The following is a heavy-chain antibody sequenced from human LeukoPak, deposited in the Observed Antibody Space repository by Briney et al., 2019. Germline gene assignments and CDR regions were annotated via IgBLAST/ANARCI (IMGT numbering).Heavy chain of an antibody. CDR2: ISSSSSYI. Sequence: GGSLRLSCAASGFTFSSYSMNWVRQAPGKGLEWVSSISSSSSYIYYADSVKGRFTISRDNSKNTLYLQMNSLRAEDTAIYYCAKDVEWESIYFDYWGQGTLVTVSS. D-gene: IGHD1-26*01. J-gene: IGHJ4*02. V-gene: IGHV3-21*04. CDR3: AKDVEWESIYFDY. CDR1: GFTFSSYS.